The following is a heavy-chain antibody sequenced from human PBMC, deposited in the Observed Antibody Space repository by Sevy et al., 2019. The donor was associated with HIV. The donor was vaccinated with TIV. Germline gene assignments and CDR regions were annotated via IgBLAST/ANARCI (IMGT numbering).Heavy chain of an antibody. CDR2: ISGFGNT. J-gene: IGHJ3*01. CDR3: AKVLNPALESMMEVTVRSLKGFDV. D-gene: IGHD3-22*01. Sequence: GGSLRLSCAASGFTLNTHVMNWVRQAPGKGLEWVSSISGFGNTYYADPVRGRFTISRDNAKNTLYLQMNSLRADDTAVYYCAKVLNPALESMMEVTVRSLKGFDVWGQGTMVTVSS. V-gene: IGHV3-23*01. CDR1: GFTLNTHV.